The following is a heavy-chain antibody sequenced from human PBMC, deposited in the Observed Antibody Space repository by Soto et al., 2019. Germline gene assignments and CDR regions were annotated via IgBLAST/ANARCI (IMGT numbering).Heavy chain of an antibody. D-gene: IGHD6-13*01. CDR2: IYYSGST. CDR3: ARAHSSSWYGYYYYGMDV. CDR1: GGSISSSSYY. J-gene: IGHJ6*02. Sequence: SETLSLTYTVSGGSISSSSYYWGWIRQPPGKGLEWIGSIYYSGSTYYNPSLKSRVTISVDTSKNQFSLKLSSVTAADTAVYYCARAHSSSWYGYYYYGMDVWGQGTTVT. V-gene: IGHV4-39*01.